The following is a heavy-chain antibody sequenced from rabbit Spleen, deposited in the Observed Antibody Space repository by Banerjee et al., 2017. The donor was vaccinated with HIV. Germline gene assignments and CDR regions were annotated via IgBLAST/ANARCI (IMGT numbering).Heavy chain of an antibody. J-gene: IGHJ4*01. Sequence: QELVESGGGLVQPGGSLKLSCKASGFDFSSYGVSWVRQAPGKGLEWIGYIDPVFGITYYANWVNGRFTISSHNAQNTLFLQLNSLTAADTATYFCARGPASDGYYTPHYFSLWGPGTLVTVS. D-gene: IGHD8-1*01. CDR3: ARGPASDGYYTPHYFSL. V-gene: IGHV1S7*01. CDR1: GFDFSSYG. CDR2: IDPVFGIT.